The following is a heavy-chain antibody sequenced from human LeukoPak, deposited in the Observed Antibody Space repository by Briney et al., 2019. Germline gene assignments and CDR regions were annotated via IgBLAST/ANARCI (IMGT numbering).Heavy chain of an antibody. D-gene: IGHD3-16*02. V-gene: IGHV3-23*01. CDR1: GFTFSSYA. J-gene: IGHJ4*02. Sequence: GGSLRLSCAASGFTFSSYAMSWVRQAPGKGLEWVSAISGSGGSTYYADSVTGRFTISRNNSKNTLYLQMNSLRAEDTAVYYGAKDRLADYVWGSYRYYFDYWGQGTLVTVSS. CDR3: AKDRLADYVWGSYRYYFDY. CDR2: ISGSGGST.